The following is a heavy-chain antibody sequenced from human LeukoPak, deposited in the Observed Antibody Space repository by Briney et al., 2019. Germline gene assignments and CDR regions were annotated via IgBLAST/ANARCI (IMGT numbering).Heavy chain of an antibody. CDR2: INPNSGGT. CDR3: ARVAYCTKGVCVNFDY. D-gene: IGHD2-8*01. J-gene: IGHJ4*02. CDR1: GYTFTDHY. Sequence: ASVKVSCKASGYTFTDHYIHWVRQAPGQGLEWMGWINPNSGGTKYARKFQGLVTMTRDTSIRTAYMELSRLISDDTAVYHCARVAYCTKGVCVNFDYWGQGTLVTVSS. V-gene: IGHV1-2*04.